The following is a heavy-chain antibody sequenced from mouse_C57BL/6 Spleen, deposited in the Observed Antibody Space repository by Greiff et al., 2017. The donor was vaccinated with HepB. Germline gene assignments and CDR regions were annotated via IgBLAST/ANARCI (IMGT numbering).Heavy chain of an antibody. J-gene: IGHJ2*01. CDR2: ISDGGSYT. CDR3: ARDQGDGNYVNWYFDY. V-gene: IGHV5-4*01. Sequence: EVKLVESGGGLVKPGGSLKLSCAASGFTFSSYAMSWVRQTPEKRLEWVATISDGGSYTYYPDNVKGRFTISRDNAKNNLYLQMSHLKSEDTAMYYCARDQGDGNYVNWYFDYWGQGTTLTVSS. CDR1: GFTFSSYA. D-gene: IGHD2-1*01.